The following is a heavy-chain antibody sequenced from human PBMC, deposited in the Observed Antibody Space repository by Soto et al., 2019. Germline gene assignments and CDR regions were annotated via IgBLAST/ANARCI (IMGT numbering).Heavy chain of an antibody. CDR2: IYYTGST. CDR1: GGSISSSGYY. Sequence: QLQLQESGPGLVKPSETLSLTCTVSGGSISSSGYYWGWIRQPPGKGLEWIGSIYYTGSTYYNSSLKSRVTISVNTSNNQFSLKMRSVTAADTAVYYCARHLVGYCSGGSCYSGWFDPWGQGTLVTVSS. V-gene: IGHV4-39*01. J-gene: IGHJ5*02. CDR3: ARHLVGYCSGGSCYSGWFDP. D-gene: IGHD2-15*01.